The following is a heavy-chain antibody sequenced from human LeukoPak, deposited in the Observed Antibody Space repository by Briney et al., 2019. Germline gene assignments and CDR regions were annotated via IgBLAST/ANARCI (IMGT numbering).Heavy chain of an antibody. V-gene: IGHV1-69*13. CDR1: GGTFSSYA. D-gene: IGHD4-23*01. Sequence: ASVKVSCKASGGTFSSYAISWVRQAPGQGLEWMGGIIPIFGTANYAQKFQGKVTITADESTSTAYMELSSLRSEDTAVYYCARDRYRTPWYYYGMDVWGQGTTVTVSS. J-gene: IGHJ6*02. CDR3: ARDRYRTPWYYYGMDV. CDR2: IIPIFGTA.